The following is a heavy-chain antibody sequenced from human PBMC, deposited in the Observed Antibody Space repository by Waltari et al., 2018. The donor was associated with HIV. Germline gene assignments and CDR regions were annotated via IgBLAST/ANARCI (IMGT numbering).Heavy chain of an antibody. CDR2: TTHSGSI. D-gene: IGHD7-27*01. Sequence: QVRLPQWGAGLLKPSETLSLSCAVYGGSFSGYYWSWIRQSPGKGLECIGETTHSGSINYNPSLKSRVIISVDRYKNQFSLKLTSVTAADTAVYYCARGSWGSGMDVWGLGTTVIVSS. CDR3: ARGSWGSGMDV. J-gene: IGHJ6*02. V-gene: IGHV4-34*01. CDR1: GGSFSGYY.